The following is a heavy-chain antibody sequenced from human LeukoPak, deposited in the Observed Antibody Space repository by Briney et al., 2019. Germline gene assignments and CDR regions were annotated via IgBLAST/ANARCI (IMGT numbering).Heavy chain of an antibody. D-gene: IGHD6-13*01. CDR3: ARNRPGKEQQLVRD. V-gene: IGHV4-39*01. CDR1: GGSISSSSYY. J-gene: IGHJ4*02. Sequence: PSETLSLTCTVSGGSISSSSYYWGWIRQPPGKGLERIGSIYYSGSTYYNPSLKSRVTISVDTSKNQFSLKLSSVTAADTAVYYCARNRPGKEQQLVRDWGQGTLVTVSS. CDR2: IYYSGST.